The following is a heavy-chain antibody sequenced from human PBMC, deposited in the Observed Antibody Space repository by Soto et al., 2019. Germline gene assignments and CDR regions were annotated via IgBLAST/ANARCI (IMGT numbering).Heavy chain of an antibody. CDR1: GGSISSGGYY. V-gene: IGHV4-31*03. CDR3: ARVQMATAISFDY. D-gene: IGHD5-12*01. Sequence: SETLSLTCTVSGGSISSGGYYWSWIRQHPGKGLEWIGYIYYSGSTYYNPSLKSRVTISVDTSKNQFSLKLSSVTAADTAVYYCARVQMATAISFDYWGQGTLVTVSS. CDR2: IYYSGST. J-gene: IGHJ4*02.